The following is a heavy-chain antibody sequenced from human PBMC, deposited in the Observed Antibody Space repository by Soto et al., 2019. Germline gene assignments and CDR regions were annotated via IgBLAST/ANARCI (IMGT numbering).Heavy chain of an antibody. Sequence: QVQLVQSGSEVKKPGASVKVSCKASGYTFTSYGISWVRQAPGQGLEWMGWISAYNGNTNYAQKLQGRVTMTTDTSTSTDYMELRSLRSDDTAVYYCARLGYCSSTRCYFDYWGQGTLVTVSS. CDR3: ARLGYCSSTRCYFDY. V-gene: IGHV1-18*01. D-gene: IGHD2-2*01. CDR1: GYTFTSYG. J-gene: IGHJ4*02. CDR2: ISAYNGNT.